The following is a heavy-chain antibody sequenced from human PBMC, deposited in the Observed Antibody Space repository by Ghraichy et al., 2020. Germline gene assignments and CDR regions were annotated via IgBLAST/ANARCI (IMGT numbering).Heavy chain of an antibody. D-gene: IGHD3-3*01. CDR3: ASTVFGVVSTNYYFDY. J-gene: IGHJ4*02. CDR2: INHSGDT. V-gene: IGHV4-34*01. CDR1: GRSFGGYY. Sequence: SETLSLTCAVYGRSFGGYYWSWFRQPPGKGLEWIGEINHSGDTKYNSSLKSRVTISVDTSKRQFSLKLSSVTAADTAVYYCASTVFGVVSTNYYFDYWGQGTLVTVSS.